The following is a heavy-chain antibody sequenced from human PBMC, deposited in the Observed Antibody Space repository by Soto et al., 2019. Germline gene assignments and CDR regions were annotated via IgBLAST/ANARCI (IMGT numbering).Heavy chain of an antibody. J-gene: IGHJ5*02. Sequence: SETLSLTCTVSGGSISSSSYYWGWIRQPPGKGLEWIGSIYYSGSTYYNPSLKSRVTISVDTSKNQFSLKLSSVTAADTAVYYCAKGGAQLVADSRWWFDPWGQGTLVTVSS. V-gene: IGHV4-39*07. D-gene: IGHD6-6*01. CDR3: AKGGAQLVADSRWWFDP. CDR2: IYYSGST. CDR1: GGSISSSSYY.